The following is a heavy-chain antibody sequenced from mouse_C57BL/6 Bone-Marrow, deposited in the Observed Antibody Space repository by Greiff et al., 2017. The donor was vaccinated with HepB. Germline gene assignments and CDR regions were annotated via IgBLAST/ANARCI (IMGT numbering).Heavy chain of an antibody. J-gene: IGHJ4*01. CDR2: FYPGSGSI. V-gene: IGHV1-62-2*01. CDR3: ARHPYSSGYGYAMDY. D-gene: IGHD3-2*02. Sequence: LVESGAELVKPGASVKLSCKASGYTFTEYTIHWVKQRSGQGLEWIGWFYPGSGSIKYNEKFKDKATLTADKSSSAVYMELSRLTSEDSAVYFCARHPYSSGYGYAMDYWGQGTSVTVSS. CDR1: GYTFTEYT.